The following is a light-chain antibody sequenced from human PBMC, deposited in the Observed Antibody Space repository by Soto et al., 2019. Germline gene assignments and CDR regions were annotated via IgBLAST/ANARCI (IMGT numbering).Light chain of an antibody. J-gene: IGKJ4*01. CDR3: QQSYDSPPT. V-gene: IGKV3-15*01. CDR2: GAS. Sequence: EIVMTQSPATLSVSPGERATLSCRASQSVNSNLAWYQQKPGQAPRLLIYGASTRATGIPARFSGSGSGTDYTLTISSLQPEDFATYFCQQSYDSPPTFGGGTKVEIK. CDR1: QSVNSN.